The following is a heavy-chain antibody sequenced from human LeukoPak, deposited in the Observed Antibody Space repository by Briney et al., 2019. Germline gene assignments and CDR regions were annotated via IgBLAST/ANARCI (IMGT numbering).Heavy chain of an antibody. V-gene: IGHV1-46*01. D-gene: IGHD2-21*01. Sequence: ASVKVSCKASGYTFTGYYMHWVRQAPGQGLEWMGIINPSGGSTSYAQKFQGRVTMTRDTSTSTVYMELSSLRSEDTAVYYCASDGGDLSTRGAFGIWGQGTMVTVSS. CDR2: INPSGGST. CDR3: ASDGGDLSTRGAFGI. CDR1: GYTFTGYY. J-gene: IGHJ3*02.